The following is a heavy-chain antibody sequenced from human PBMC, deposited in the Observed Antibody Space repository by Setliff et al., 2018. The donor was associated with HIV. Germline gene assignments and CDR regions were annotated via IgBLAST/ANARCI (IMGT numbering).Heavy chain of an antibody. CDR2: IYYSGST. D-gene: IGHD2-15*01. V-gene: IGHV4-31*03. CDR3: ARARRAGSGPKYFQH. Sequence: RTSETLSLPCTVSGGSISSGGYYWSWIRQHPGKGLEWIGYIYYSGSTNYNPSLKSRVTMSVDKSKNQFSLRLSSVTAADTAVYYCARARRAGSGPKYFQHWGQGTLVTVSS. CDR1: GGSISSGGYY. J-gene: IGHJ1*01.